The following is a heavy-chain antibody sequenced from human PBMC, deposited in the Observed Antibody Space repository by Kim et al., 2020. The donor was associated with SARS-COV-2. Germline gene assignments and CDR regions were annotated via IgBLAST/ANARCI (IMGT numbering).Heavy chain of an antibody. CDR1: GCSISSSSYY. CDR3: ARLNTGYSSGWYEDPQFDY. D-gene: IGHD6-19*01. Sequence: SETLSLTCTVSGCSISSSSYYWGWIRQPPGKGLEWIGSIYYSGSTYYNPSLKSRVTISVDTSKNQFSLKLSSVTAADTAVYYCARLNTGYSSGWYEDPQFDYWGQGTLVTVSS. CDR2: IYYSGST. J-gene: IGHJ4*02. V-gene: IGHV4-39*01.